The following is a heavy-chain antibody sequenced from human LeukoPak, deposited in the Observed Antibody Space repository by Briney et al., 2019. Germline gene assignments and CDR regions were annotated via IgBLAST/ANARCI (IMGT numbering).Heavy chain of an antibody. CDR2: INPHSGGT. CDR3: ARGRGSGWPYYFDY. Sequence: ASVKVSCKASGYTFTGYFMHWVRQAPGQGLEWMGWINPHSGGTGYAQNFQGRVTMTRDTSISTAYMDLSRLTSDDTAVYYCARGRGSGWPYYFDYWGQGTLVTVSS. D-gene: IGHD6-19*01. V-gene: IGHV1-2*02. CDR1: GYTFTGYF. J-gene: IGHJ4*02.